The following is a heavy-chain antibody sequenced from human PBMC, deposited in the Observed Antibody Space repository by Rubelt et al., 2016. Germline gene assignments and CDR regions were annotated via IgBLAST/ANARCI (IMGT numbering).Heavy chain of an antibody. CDR1: GGSISSYY. Sequence: QVQLQESGPGLVKPSETLSLTCTVSGGSISSYYWSWIRQPPGKGLEWIGYIYYSGSTNYNPSLKSRVTISVDTSKNQFTLKLSSVTAAGRAVYYCARDLWPDAFDIWGQGTMVTVSS. V-gene: IGHV4-59*01. D-gene: IGHD3-10*01. CDR3: ARDLWPDAFDI. CDR2: IYYSGST. J-gene: IGHJ3*02.